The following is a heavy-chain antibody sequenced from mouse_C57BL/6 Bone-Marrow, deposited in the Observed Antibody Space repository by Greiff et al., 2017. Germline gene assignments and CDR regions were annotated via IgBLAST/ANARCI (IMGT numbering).Heavy chain of an antibody. Sequence: EVKLVESGGGLVQPKGSLKLSCAASGFSFNTYAMNWVRQAPGKGLEWVARLRSNSNNYATYYADSVKDRFTISRDDSESMLYLQMNNLKTEDTAMYYCVRLWLHAMDYWGQGTSVTVSS. V-gene: IGHV10-1*01. CDR1: GFSFNTYA. CDR2: LRSNSNNYAT. D-gene: IGHD2-2*01. CDR3: VRLWLHAMDY. J-gene: IGHJ4*01.